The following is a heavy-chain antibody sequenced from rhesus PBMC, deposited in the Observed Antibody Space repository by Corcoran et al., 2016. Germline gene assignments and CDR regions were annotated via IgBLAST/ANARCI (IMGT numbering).Heavy chain of an antibody. Sequence: QVQLQESGPGLVKPSETLSLTCAVSGGSISSSNWWSWIRQSPGKGQEWIGYLYGSSGSTSYNPSLKSRVTISTDTSKNQFSLKLSSVTAADTAVYYCARHVAFDFWGQGLRVTVAS. J-gene: IGHJ3*01. CDR2: LYGSSGST. V-gene: IGHV4-65*01. CDR1: GGSISSSNW. CDR3: ARHVAFDF.